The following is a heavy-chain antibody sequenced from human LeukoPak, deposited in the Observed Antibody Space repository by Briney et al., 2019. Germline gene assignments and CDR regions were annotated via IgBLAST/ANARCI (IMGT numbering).Heavy chain of an antibody. V-gene: IGHV5-51*01. CDR2: IYSGDSDT. D-gene: IGHD5-24*01. Sequence: GESLKISCKGSEYFFPSHWIGWVRQMPGKGLEWMGIIYSGDSDTRYSPSFQGQVTISADKSISTAYLQWSSLKASDTAMYYCARGGRDGYNFLLQCWGQGTLVTVSS. CDR1: EYFFPSHW. J-gene: IGHJ4*02. CDR3: ARGGRDGYNFLLQC.